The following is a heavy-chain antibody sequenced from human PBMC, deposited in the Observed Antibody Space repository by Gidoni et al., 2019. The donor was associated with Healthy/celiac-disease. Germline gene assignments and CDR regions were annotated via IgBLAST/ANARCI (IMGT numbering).Heavy chain of an antibody. Sequence: WIRQPPGKGLEWIGYIYYSGSTNYNPSLKSRVTISVDTSKNQFSLKLSSVTAADTAVYYCARLGAAITMIVVWGQGTLVTVSS. CDR3: ARLGAAITMIVV. D-gene: IGHD3-22*01. J-gene: IGHJ4*02. V-gene: IGHV4-59*08. CDR2: IYYSGST.